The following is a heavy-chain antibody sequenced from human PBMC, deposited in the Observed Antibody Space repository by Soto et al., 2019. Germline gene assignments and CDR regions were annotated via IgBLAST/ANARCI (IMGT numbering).Heavy chain of an antibody. Sequence: EVRLVESGGGLVQPGGSLRLSCVGSGFTFSNFWMSWVRQAPGKGLEWVANIEGDGSEKRYADSVKGRLTISRDNAKNSVSLQMNSLRVEDTALYYCGRDEVRNGVGVWGPGTTVIVSS. CDR1: GFTFSNFW. J-gene: IGHJ6*02. CDR2: IEGDGSEK. V-gene: IGHV3-7*01. CDR3: GRDEVRNGVGV.